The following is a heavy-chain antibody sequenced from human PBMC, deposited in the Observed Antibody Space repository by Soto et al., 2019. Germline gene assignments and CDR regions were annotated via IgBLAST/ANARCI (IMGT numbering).Heavy chain of an antibody. V-gene: IGHV3-33*01. CDR3: ARGNDRTRPFGY. J-gene: IGHJ4*02. Sequence: QVQLVESGGGVVQPGRSLRLSCAASGFTFSSYGMHWVRQAPGKGLEWVAGIWYDGSNKYYADSVKGRFTSSRDNSKNTLYLQRNSLRAEDTAVYYCARGNDRTRPFGYWGQGTLVTVSS. CDR2: IWYDGSNK. D-gene: IGHD3-22*01. CDR1: GFTFSSYG.